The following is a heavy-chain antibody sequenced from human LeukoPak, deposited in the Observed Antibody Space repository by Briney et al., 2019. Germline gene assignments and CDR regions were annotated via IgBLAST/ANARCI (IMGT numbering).Heavy chain of an antibody. CDR1: GGSISSDY. Sequence: SETLSLTCTVSGGSISSDYWSWIRQPPGKGLEWIGYIYYSGSTNYNPSLKSRVTIPVDTSKNQFSLKLSSVPAADTAVYYCARQGKYYDILTGFRASDAFDIWGQGTMVTVSS. J-gene: IGHJ3*02. D-gene: IGHD3-9*01. CDR2: IYYSGST. CDR3: ARQGKYYDILTGFRASDAFDI. V-gene: IGHV4-59*08.